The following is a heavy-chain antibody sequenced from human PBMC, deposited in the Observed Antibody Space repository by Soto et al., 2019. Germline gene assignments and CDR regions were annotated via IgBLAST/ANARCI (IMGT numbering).Heavy chain of an antibody. CDR2: VYDSGST. Sequence: KASETLSLTCTVSGGSVSSGSSYWSWIRQPPGKGLEWIGYVYDSGSTTYSPSLKSRVTISVDTSKHQFSLKLSSVTAADTAVYYCATHRYSSGWYYFDYWGQGTLVTVSS. J-gene: IGHJ4*02. V-gene: IGHV4-61*01. CDR1: GGSVSSGSSY. D-gene: IGHD6-19*01. CDR3: ATHRYSSGWYYFDY.